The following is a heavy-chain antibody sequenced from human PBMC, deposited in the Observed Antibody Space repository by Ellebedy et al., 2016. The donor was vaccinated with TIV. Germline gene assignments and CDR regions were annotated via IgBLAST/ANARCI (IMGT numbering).Heavy chain of an antibody. CDR2: IKQDGSEK. Sequence: GESLKISCAASGFTFSSYWISWVRQAPGKGLECVAKIKQDGSEKYYVDSVKGRFTISRDNAKNSLYLQMNSLRAEDTAVYYCARVLITAAAFDYWGQGTLVTVSS. V-gene: IGHV3-7*01. CDR1: GFTFSSYW. J-gene: IGHJ4*02. CDR3: ARVLITAAAFDY. D-gene: IGHD6-13*01.